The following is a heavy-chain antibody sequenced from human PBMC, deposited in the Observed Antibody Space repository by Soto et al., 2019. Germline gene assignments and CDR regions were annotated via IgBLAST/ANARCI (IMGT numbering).Heavy chain of an antibody. Sequence: SQTLSLTCAISGDSVSSDSAAWSWIRQSPSRGLEWLGRTYYRSKWNNDYAVSVRSRVTINPDTSKNQFSLQLYSLTPEDTAVYYCAAISSFRATDVWGQAATVT. J-gene: IGHJ6*02. CDR2: TYYRSKWNN. CDR3: AAISSFRATDV. V-gene: IGHV6-1*01. D-gene: IGHD1-26*01. CDR1: GDSVSSDSAA.